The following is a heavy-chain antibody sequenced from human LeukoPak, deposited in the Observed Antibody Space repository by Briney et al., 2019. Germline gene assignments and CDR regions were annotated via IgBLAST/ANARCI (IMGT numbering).Heavy chain of an antibody. D-gene: IGHD3-10*01. Sequence: PSETLSLTCAVYGGSFSGYYWSWIRQPPGKGLEWIGEINHSGSTNYNPSLKSRVTISVDTSKNQFSLKLSSVTAADTAVYYCARRGSYYGSGSSSRSYNWFDPWGQGTLVTVSS. CDR1: GGSFSGYY. CDR3: ARRGSYYGSGSSSRSYNWFDP. J-gene: IGHJ5*02. CDR2: INHSGST. V-gene: IGHV4-34*01.